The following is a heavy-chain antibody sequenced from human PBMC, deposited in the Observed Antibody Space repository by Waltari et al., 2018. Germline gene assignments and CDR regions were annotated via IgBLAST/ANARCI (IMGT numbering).Heavy chain of an antibody. J-gene: IGHJ4*02. D-gene: IGHD4-17*01. CDR1: GFPFSAYA. V-gene: IGHV3-48*01. Sequence: EVQLMESGGALVLPGGSLRLSCIASGFPFSAYAMTWVRQAPGKGLEWVSYISSSSSAIYYADSVKGRFTISRDNANNSLYLQMNSLRAEDTAIYYCARVPTVVLSLAVYFDYWGQGSLVTVSS. CDR3: ARVPTVVLSLAVYFDY. CDR2: ISSSSSAI.